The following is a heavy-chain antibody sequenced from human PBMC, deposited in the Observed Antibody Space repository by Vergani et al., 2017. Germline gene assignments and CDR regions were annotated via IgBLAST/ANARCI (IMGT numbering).Heavy chain of an antibody. V-gene: IGHV3-64*01. CDR2: ISSNGGST. CDR1: GFSFSSYA. D-gene: IGHD6-6*01. J-gene: IGHJ6*02. Sequence: EVQLVESGGGLVQPGGSLRLSCAASGFSFSSYAMHWVRQAPGKGLEYVSAISSNGGSTYYANSVKGRFTISRDNSKNTLYLQMGSLRAEDIAVYYCARDLAALDYYYGMDVWGQGTTVTVSS. CDR3: ARDLAALDYYYGMDV.